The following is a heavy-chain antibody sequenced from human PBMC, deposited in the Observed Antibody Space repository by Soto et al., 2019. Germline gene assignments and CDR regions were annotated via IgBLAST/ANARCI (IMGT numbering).Heavy chain of an antibody. V-gene: IGHV5-51*01. Sequence: GESLKISCKGSGYSFTSYWIGWVRQMPGKGLEWMGIIYPGDSDTRYSPSFQGRVTISADKSISTAYLQWSSLKASDTAMYYCARLHYDILTGYSDGMDVWGQGTTVTVSS. J-gene: IGHJ6*02. CDR3: ARLHYDILTGYSDGMDV. CDR1: GYSFTSYW. D-gene: IGHD3-9*01. CDR2: IYPGDSDT.